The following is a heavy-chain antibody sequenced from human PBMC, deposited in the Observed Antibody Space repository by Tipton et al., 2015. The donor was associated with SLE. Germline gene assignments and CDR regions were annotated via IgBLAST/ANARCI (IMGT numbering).Heavy chain of an antibody. CDR2: INHSGST. V-gene: IGHV4-34*01. D-gene: IGHD2-2*01. J-gene: IGHJ4*02. CDR3: ARGECRSTSCAMGY. Sequence: TLSLTCAVYGGSFSGYYWSWIRQPPGKGLEWIGEINHSGSTNYNPSLKSRVTISVDTSKNQFSLKLSSVTAADTAVYYCARGECRSTSCAMGYWGQGTLVTVSS. CDR1: GGSFSGYY.